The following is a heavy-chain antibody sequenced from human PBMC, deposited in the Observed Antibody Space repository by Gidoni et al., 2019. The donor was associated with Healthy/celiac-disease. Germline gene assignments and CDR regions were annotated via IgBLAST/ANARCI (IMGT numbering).Heavy chain of an antibody. CDR2: IKSKTDGGTT. CDR1: GFTFSNAW. D-gene: IGHD6-13*01. CDR3: TTEPYSSSWYYYYYYYMDV. J-gene: IGHJ6*03. V-gene: IGHV3-15*01. Sequence: GGSLRLSCAASGFTFSNAWMSWFRQAPGKGLEWVGRIKSKTDGGTTDYAAPVKGRFTISRDDSKNTLYLQMNSLKTEDTAVYYCTTEPYSSSWYYYYYYYMDVWGKGTTVTVSS.